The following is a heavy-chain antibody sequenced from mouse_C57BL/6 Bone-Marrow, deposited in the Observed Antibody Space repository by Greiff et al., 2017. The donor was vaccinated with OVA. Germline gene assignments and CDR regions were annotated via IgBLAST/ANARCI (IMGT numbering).Heavy chain of an antibody. CDR3: ARTDYDDDLYYAMDY. J-gene: IGHJ4*01. Sequence: VQLQQSGPELVKPGASVKMSCKASGYTFTDYNMHWVKQSHGQSLEWIGYINPNNGGTSYNQKFKGKATLTVNKSSSTAYMELRSLTSEDSAVYYCARTDYDDDLYYAMDYWGQGTSVTVSS. D-gene: IGHD2-4*01. CDR1: GYTFTDYN. CDR2: INPNNGGT. V-gene: IGHV1-22*01.